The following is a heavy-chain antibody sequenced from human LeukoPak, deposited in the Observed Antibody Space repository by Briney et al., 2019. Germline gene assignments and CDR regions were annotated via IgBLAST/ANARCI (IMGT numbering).Heavy chain of an antibody. CDR3: ARDSGTTGEVKFDP. Sequence: SETLSLTCAVYGGSFSGYYWSWIRQPAGKGLEWIGRIYSSGSTDYNPSLKSRVTMPVDTSKNKFSLKLSSVTAADTAVYYCARDSGTTGEVKFDPWGQGTLVTVSS. J-gene: IGHJ5*02. V-gene: IGHV4-4*07. D-gene: IGHD3-10*01. CDR1: GGSFSGYY. CDR2: IYSSGST.